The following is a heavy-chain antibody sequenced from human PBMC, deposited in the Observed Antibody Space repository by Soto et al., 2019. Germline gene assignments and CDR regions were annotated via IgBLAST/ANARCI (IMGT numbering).Heavy chain of an antibody. J-gene: IGHJ5*02. CDR2: INHSGST. V-gene: IGHV4-30-4*01. CDR1: GGSISSGDYY. CDR3: ARGVTVFGLVSRFWFDP. D-gene: IGHD3-3*01. Sequence: PSETLSLTCTVSGGSISSGDYYWSWIRQPPGKGLEWIGEINHSGSTYYNPSLKSRVVISIDTSRNQFSLRLNSLTAADRAVYFCARGVTVFGLVSRFWFDPWGQGTVVTVSS.